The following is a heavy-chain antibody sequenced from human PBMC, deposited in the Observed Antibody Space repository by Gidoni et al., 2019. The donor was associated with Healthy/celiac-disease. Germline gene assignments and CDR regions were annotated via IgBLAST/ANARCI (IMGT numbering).Heavy chain of an antibody. D-gene: IGHD3-10*01. Sequence: GLEWVAVISYDGSNKYYADSVKGRFTISRDNSKNTLYLQMNSLRAEDTAVYYCARELGGLWFGELDYWGQGTLVTVSS. CDR2: ISYDGSNK. CDR3: ARELGGLWFGELDY. J-gene: IGHJ4*02. V-gene: IGHV3-30*03.